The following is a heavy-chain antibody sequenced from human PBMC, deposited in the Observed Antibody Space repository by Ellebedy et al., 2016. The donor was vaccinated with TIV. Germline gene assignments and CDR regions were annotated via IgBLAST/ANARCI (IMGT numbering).Heavy chain of an antibody. Sequence: GGSLRLXCAASGFTFSDYSMSWIRQAPGKGLQWISYITSSGSSMYYADSVRGRVTISRDNAQNSLYLEMNSLRAEDTAVYYCARGTLYNSSPYEYWGQGTLVTVSS. D-gene: IGHD2/OR15-2a*01. V-gene: IGHV3-11*01. CDR3: ARGTLYNSSPYEY. CDR1: GFTFSDYS. CDR2: ITSSGSSM. J-gene: IGHJ4*02.